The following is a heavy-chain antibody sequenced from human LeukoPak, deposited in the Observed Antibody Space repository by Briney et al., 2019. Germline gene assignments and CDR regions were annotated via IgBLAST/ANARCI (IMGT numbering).Heavy chain of an antibody. Sequence: GGSLRLSCGASGFTFSTYWMSWVRQAPGKGLEWVAVISYDGSNKYYADSVKGRFTISRDNSKNTLYLQMNSLRAEDTAVYYCAKDRYYDSSGYPYYYGMDVWGQGTTVTVSS. J-gene: IGHJ6*02. CDR2: ISYDGSNK. V-gene: IGHV3-30*18. D-gene: IGHD3-22*01. CDR1: GFTFSTYW. CDR3: AKDRYYDSSGYPYYYGMDV.